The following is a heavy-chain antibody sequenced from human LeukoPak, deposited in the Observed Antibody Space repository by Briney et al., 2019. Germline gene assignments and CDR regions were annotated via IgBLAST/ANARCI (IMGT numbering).Heavy chain of an antibody. CDR2: IYSGGST. CDR1: GFTVSSNY. V-gene: IGHV3-66*01. D-gene: IGHD6-19*01. Sequence: GGSLRLSCAASGFTVSSNYMSWVRQAPGKGLEWVSIIYSGGSTYHADSVKGRFTISRDNSKNTLYLQMNSLRAEDTAVYYCARVAVAGSVSQAFDYWGQGTLVTVSS. CDR3: ARVAVAGSVSQAFDY. J-gene: IGHJ4*02.